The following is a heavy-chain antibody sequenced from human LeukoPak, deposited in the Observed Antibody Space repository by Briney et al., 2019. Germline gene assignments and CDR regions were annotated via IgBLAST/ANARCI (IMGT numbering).Heavy chain of an antibody. V-gene: IGHV4-31*03. Sequence: SETLSLTCTVSGGSISSGGYYWSWIRQHPGKGLEWIGYIYYSGSTYYNPSLKSRVTISVDTSKNQFSLKLSSVTAADTAVYYCARREDSSGWYRRVSVAFDPWGQGTLVTVSS. CDR1: GGSISSGGYY. D-gene: IGHD6-19*01. CDR2: IYYSGST. J-gene: IGHJ5*02. CDR3: ARREDSSGWYRRVSVAFDP.